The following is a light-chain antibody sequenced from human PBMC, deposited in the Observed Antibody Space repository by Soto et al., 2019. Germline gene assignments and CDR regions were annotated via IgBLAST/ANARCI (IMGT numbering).Light chain of an antibody. V-gene: IGKV3-20*01. J-gene: IGKJ1*01. CDR1: QSVINNY. CDR2: GAS. Sequence: EIVLTQSPGTLSLSPGEIATLSFRASQSVINNYLAWYQQKPGQAPRLLIYGASNRATCIPDRFRGIGSGTDFSLTISSLEPEDFAVYSCQQYGSSGTFGQGTKV. CDR3: QQYGSSGT.